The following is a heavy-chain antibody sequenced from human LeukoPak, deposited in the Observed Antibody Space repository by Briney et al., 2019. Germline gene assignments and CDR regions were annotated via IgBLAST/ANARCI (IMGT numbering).Heavy chain of an antibody. CDR2: IRYDGSNK. V-gene: IGHV3-30*02. Sequence: GGSLRLSCAASGLAFSSYGMHWVRQAPGKGLEWVAFIRYDGSNKYYADSVKGRFTISRDNSKNTLYLQMNSLRAEDTAVYYCARDWYFDYWGQGTLVTVSS. CDR1: GLAFSSYG. J-gene: IGHJ4*02. CDR3: ARDWYFDY.